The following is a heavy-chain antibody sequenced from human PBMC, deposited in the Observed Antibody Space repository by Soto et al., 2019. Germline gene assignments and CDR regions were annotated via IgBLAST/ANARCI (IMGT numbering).Heavy chain of an antibody. CDR2: ISGSGAST. J-gene: IGHJ3*02. Sequence: PGGSLRLSCAASGFTFSSYAMSWVRQAPGKGLEWVSAISGSGASTYYADSVKGRFTISRDNAKNTLYLQMNSLRAEDTAVYYCARGDYYDSSGPFSDAFDIWGQGTMVTVSS. D-gene: IGHD3-22*01. CDR3: ARGDYYDSSGPFSDAFDI. V-gene: IGHV3-23*01. CDR1: GFTFSSYA.